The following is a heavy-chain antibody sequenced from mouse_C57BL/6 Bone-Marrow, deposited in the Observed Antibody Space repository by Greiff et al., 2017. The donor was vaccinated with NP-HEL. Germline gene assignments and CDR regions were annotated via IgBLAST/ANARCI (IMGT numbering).Heavy chain of an antibody. CDR3: LYDGYYVGAMDY. CDR2: IYPRSGNT. V-gene: IGHV1-81*01. D-gene: IGHD2-3*01. CDR1: GYTFTSYG. J-gene: IGHJ4*01. Sequence: QVHVKQSGAELARPGASVKLSCKASGYTFTSYGISWVKQRTGQGLEWIGEIYPRSGNTYYNEKFKGKAKLTADESSSTAYMELRSLTSEDSAVYFCLYDGYYVGAMDYWGQGTSVTVSS.